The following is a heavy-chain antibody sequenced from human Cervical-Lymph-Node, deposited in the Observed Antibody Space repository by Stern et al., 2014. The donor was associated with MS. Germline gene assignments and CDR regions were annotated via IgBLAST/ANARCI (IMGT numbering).Heavy chain of an antibody. CDR2: INTNTGNP. J-gene: IGHJ4*02. Sequence: QVQLVQSGSELKKPGASVKVSCKASGYTFTSYAMNWVRQAPGQGLEWMGWINTNTGNPTYAQGFQGRFVFSLDTSVSTAYLQISSLKAEDTAVYYCTPGIAVAGMTQFDYWGQGTLVTVSS. V-gene: IGHV7-4-1*02. D-gene: IGHD6-19*01. CDR3: TPGIAVAGMTQFDY. CDR1: GYTFTSYA.